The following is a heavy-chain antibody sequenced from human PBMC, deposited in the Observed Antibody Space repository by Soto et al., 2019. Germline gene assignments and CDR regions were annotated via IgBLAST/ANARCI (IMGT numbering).Heavy chain of an antibody. Sequence: ASVQVSCKASGYTFTSYGISWVRQAPGQGLEWMGWISAYNGNTNYAQKLQGRVTMTTDTSTSTAYMELRSLRSDDTAVYYCAREGCTNGVCYTPYYYYYGMDVWGQGTTVTVSS. D-gene: IGHD2-8*01. CDR3: AREGCTNGVCYTPYYYYYGMDV. V-gene: IGHV1-18*04. CDR2: ISAYNGNT. J-gene: IGHJ6*02. CDR1: GYTFTSYG.